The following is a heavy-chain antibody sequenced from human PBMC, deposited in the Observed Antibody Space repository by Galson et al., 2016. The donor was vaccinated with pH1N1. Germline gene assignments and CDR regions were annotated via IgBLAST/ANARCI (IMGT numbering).Heavy chain of an antibody. J-gene: IGHJ4*02. D-gene: IGHD4-23*01. CDR1: GGPVATNTYY. CDR3: ARDRGGNFQSFDY. CDR2: IFYGGTT. Sequence: ETLSLTCTVSGGPVATNTYYWGWIRQPPGKGLEWIGSIFYGGTTYYSPSLQSRVTVSMDTSNNQVSLPISSVTAADTAVYFCARDRGGNFQSFDYWGQGTLVAVSS. V-gene: IGHV4-39*07.